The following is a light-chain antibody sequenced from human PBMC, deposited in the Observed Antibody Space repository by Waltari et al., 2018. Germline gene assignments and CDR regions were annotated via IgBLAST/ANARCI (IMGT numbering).Light chain of an antibody. V-gene: IGLV1-40*01. CDR2: GNS. CDR1: SSNIGAGYD. CDR3: QSYDSSLSGPWV. Sequence: QSVLTQPPSVSGAPGQRVTISCTGSSSNIGAGYDVHWYQQLPGPAPKLLIYGNSNRPSGVPDRFAGSKSGTSASLAITGLQAEDEADYYCQSYDSSLSGPWVFGGGTKLTVL. J-gene: IGLJ3*02.